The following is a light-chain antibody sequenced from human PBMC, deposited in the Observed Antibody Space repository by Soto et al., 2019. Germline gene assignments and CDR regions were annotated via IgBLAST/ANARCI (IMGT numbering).Light chain of an antibody. CDR2: AAS. CDR1: QDIAIY. CDR3: LQYNSYPQT. Sequence: IQLTQSPSSLSASVGDRVTITCRASQDIAIYLAWYQQKPGEAPKLLIYAASTLYGGVPSRFSGSGSGTDFALTITSLQAEDFATYYCLQYNSYPQTFGQGTRLEIK. J-gene: IGKJ5*01. V-gene: IGKV1-9*01.